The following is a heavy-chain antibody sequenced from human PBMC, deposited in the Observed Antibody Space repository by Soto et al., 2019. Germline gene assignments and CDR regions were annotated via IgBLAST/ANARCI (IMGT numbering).Heavy chain of an antibody. CDR1: GGSISSSSYY. CDR3: ARQNLTGNWNYDY. Sequence: LSLTCTVSGGSISSSSYYWGWIRQPPGKGLEWIGSIYYSGSTYYNPSLKSRVTISVDTSKNQFSLKLSSVTAADTAVYYSARQNLTGNWNYDYWGQGTLVTVSS. V-gene: IGHV4-39*01. J-gene: IGHJ4*02. D-gene: IGHD1-7*01. CDR2: IYYSGST.